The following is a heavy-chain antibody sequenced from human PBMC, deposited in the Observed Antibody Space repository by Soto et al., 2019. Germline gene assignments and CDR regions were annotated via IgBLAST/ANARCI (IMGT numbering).Heavy chain of an antibody. CDR2: IIPIFGTA. D-gene: IGHD2-15*01. Sequence: QVQLVQSGAEVKKPGSSVKVSCKASGGTFSSYAISWVRQAPGQGLEWMGGIIPIFGTANYAQKFQGRVTMTADENTSTAYMEVRSLRTEDKAVEYCARDSKLCSGCSCYLFDYWGQGTLVTVSS. V-gene: IGHV1-69*01. CDR3: ARDSKLCSGCSCYLFDY. J-gene: IGHJ4*02. CDR1: GGTFSSYA.